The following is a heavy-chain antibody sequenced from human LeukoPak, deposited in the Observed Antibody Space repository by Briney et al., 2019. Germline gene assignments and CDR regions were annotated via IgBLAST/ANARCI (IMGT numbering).Heavy chain of an antibody. D-gene: IGHD7-27*01. Sequence: SETLSLTCTVSGGSISSSSYYWGWIRQPPGKGLEWIGSIYYSGSTYYNPSLKSRVTISVDTSKNQFSLKLSSVTAADTAVYYCARQLGRGFDPWGQGTLVTVSS. V-gene: IGHV4-39*01. CDR1: GGSISSSSYY. J-gene: IGHJ5*02. CDR3: ARQLGRGFDP. CDR2: IYYSGST.